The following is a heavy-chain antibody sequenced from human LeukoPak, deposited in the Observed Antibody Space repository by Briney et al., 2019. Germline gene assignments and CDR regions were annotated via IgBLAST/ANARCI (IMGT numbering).Heavy chain of an antibody. Sequence: ASVKVSCKASGYTFNASYIHWVRQVPGQGLEWMGWINPNTGGTNYAQNFRARVTMTRDTSISAAYMEVSSLRSDDTAVYFCARDRGRGSVHNSGDFDYWGQGTLVTVSS. V-gene: IGHV1-2*02. CDR2: INPNTGGT. J-gene: IGHJ4*02. CDR1: GYTFNASY. D-gene: IGHD1-26*01. CDR3: ARDRGRGSVHNSGDFDY.